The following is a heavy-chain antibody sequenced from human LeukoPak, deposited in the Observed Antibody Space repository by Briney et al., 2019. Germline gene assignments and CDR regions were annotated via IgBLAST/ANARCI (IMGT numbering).Heavy chain of an antibody. CDR3: ARGFLPAAEYYYYGMDV. J-gene: IGHJ6*02. V-gene: IGHV4-30-4*01. CDR1: GGSISSGDYY. D-gene: IGHD2-2*01. CDR2: IYYSGST. Sequence: PSQTLSLTCTVSGGSISSGDYYWSWIRQPPGKGLEWIGYIYYSGSTYYNPSLKSRVTISVDTSKNQFSLKLSSVTAADTAVYYCARGFLPAAEYYYYGMDVWGQGTTVTVSS.